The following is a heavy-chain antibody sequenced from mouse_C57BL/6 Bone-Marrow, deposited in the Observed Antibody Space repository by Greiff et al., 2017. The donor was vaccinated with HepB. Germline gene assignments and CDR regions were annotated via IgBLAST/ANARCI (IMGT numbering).Heavy chain of an antibody. D-gene: IGHD4-1*01. V-gene: IGHV1-18*01. CDR2: INPNNGGT. Sequence: EVKLVESGPELVKPGASVKIPCKASGYTFTDYNMDWVKQSHGKSLEWIGDINPNNGGTIYNQKFKGKATLTVDKSSSTAYMELRSLTSEDTAVYYCARSNWAWFAYWGQGTLVTVSA. CDR1: GYTFTDYN. CDR3: ARSNWAWFAY. J-gene: IGHJ3*01.